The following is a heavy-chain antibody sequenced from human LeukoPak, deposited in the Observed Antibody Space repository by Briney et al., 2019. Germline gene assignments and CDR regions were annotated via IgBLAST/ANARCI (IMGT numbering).Heavy chain of an antibody. V-gene: IGHV4-4*07. D-gene: IGHD3-16*02. Sequence: SETLSLTCTVSSGSISSYYWSWIRQPAGRGLEWIGRIHTSGSTNYNPSLKSRVTMSVDTSKNQFSLNLRSVTAADTAVYYCARAFYDYVWGSYRENYYFDFWGQGTLVTVSS. CDR1: SGSISSYY. CDR2: IHTSGST. CDR3: ARAFYDYVWGSYRENYYFDF. J-gene: IGHJ4*02.